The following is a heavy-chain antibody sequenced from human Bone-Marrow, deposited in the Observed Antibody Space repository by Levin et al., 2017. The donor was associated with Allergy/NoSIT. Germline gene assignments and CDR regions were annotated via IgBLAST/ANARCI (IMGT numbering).Heavy chain of an antibody. J-gene: IGHJ4*02. CDR3: AKGGPPFELAPDYFDY. CDR2: ISGSGGST. V-gene: IGHV3-23*01. Sequence: QPGGSLRLSCAASGFTFTTYAMTWVRQAPGKGLEWVSSISGSGGSTYYADSVKGRFTVSRDNSKNTLFLQMNSLRAEDTAVYYCAKGGPPFELAPDYFDYWGQGTLVTVSS. D-gene: IGHD3/OR15-3a*01. CDR1: GFTFTTYA.